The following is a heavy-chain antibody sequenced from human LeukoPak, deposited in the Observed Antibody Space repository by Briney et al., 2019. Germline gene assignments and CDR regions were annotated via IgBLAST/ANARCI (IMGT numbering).Heavy chain of an antibody. CDR2: IKGDGSVQ. Sequence: PGGSLRLSCTASGFPFSTYWISWVRQAPGKGPEWVANIKGDGSVQDYVDDVRGRFTISRDNAKNSVYLQMNSLRAEDTAVYYCVVQITYGELSDPDFWGQGILVTVSS. J-gene: IGHJ4*02. D-gene: IGHD3-16*02. CDR3: VVQITYGELSDPDF. V-gene: IGHV3-7*01. CDR1: GFPFSTYW.